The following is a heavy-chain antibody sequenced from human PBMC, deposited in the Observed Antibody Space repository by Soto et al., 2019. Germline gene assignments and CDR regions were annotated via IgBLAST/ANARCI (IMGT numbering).Heavy chain of an antibody. J-gene: IGHJ5*02. CDR3: AKEGGMGKTNWFDP. CDR2: ISGRGDSA. Sequence: DVQLLQSGGGLLQPGGSLRLSCVTSGFPFSSYALTWVRQAPGKGLEWVSTISGRGDSAYYADSVKGRFTISRDKSKNSLYLQMDSLRVEDTAVYYCAKEGGMGKTNWFDPWGQGALVTVSS. V-gene: IGHV3-23*01. CDR1: GFPFSSYA.